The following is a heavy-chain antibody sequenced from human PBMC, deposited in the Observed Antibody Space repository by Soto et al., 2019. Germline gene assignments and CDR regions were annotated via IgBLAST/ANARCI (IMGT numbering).Heavy chain of an antibody. CDR1: GFTFNSYS. D-gene: IGHD3-10*01. Sequence: EVQLVESGGGLVQPGGSLRLSCAASGFTFNSYSMNWVRQAPEKGLEWVSYISSSSSTIYYADSVKGRFTISRDNAENSLYLQMNSLRDEDTAVYYCARAGYYGSGILLWGQGTLVTVSS. CDR3: ARAGYYGSGILL. CDR2: ISSSSSTI. J-gene: IGHJ4*02. V-gene: IGHV3-48*02.